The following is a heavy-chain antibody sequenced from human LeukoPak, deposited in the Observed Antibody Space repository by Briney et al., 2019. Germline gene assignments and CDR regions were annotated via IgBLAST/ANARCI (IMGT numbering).Heavy chain of an antibody. J-gene: IGHJ4*02. D-gene: IGHD6-19*01. V-gene: IGHV3-30*02. Sequence: PGGSLRLSCAASEFTFRNYDMHWVRQAPGKGLEWVAFIRYDGNNKYYADSVKGRFTISRGNSKNTLYLQMNSLRAEDTAVYYCAKDQAVAGHPLDYWGQGTLVTVSS. CDR1: EFTFRNYD. CDR3: AKDQAVAGHPLDY. CDR2: IRYDGNNK.